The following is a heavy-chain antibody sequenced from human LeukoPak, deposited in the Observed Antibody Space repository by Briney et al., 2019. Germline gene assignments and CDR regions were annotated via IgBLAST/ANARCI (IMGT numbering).Heavy chain of an antibody. Sequence: SGTLSLTCAVSGGSISSSNWWSWVRQPPGKGLEWIGEIYHSGSTNYNPSLKSRVTISVDKSKNQFSLKLSSVTAADTAVYYCASLYCSSTSCYHKQWLVPHYYYGMDVWGKGTTVTVSS. CDR2: IYHSGST. V-gene: IGHV4-4*02. CDR1: GGSISSSNW. J-gene: IGHJ6*04. D-gene: IGHD2-2*01. CDR3: ASLYCSSTSCYHKQWLVPHYYYGMDV.